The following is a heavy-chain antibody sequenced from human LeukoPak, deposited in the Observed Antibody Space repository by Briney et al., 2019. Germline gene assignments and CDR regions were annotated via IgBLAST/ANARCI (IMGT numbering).Heavy chain of an antibody. CDR3: ARDRKTMFGGDQYYFDY. D-gene: IGHD3-10*02. V-gene: IGHV4-38-2*02. CDR2: IYHSGTT. Sequence: PSETLSLTCTVSGYSISSGYYWGWVRQPPGKGLEWIGSIYHSGTTYYNTSLKSRVTVSVDTSKNQFSLRLTSVTAADTAVYYCARDRKTMFGGDQYYFDYGGREPRVTVSS. J-gene: IGHJ4*02. CDR1: GYSISSGYY.